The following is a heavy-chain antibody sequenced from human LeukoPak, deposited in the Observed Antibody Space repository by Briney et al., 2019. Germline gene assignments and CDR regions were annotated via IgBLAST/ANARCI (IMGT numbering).Heavy chain of an antibody. CDR1: GFTFSSYW. CDR2: INSDGSST. V-gene: IGHV3-74*01. CDR3: VREGVAYNNGWYDPFDS. Sequence: PGGSLRLSCAASGFTFSSYWMHWVRQAPGKGLVWVSRINSDGSSTSYADSVKGRFTISRDNAKNTLYLQMNSLRAEDSAIYYCVREGVAYNNGWYDPFDSWGQGTLVTVSS. J-gene: IGHJ4*02. D-gene: IGHD6-19*01.